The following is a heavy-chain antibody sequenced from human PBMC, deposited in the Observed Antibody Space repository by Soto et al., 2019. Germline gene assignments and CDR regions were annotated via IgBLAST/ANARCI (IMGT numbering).Heavy chain of an antibody. V-gene: IGHV4-34*01. CDR3: ARGRMATIAFAFDI. CDR1: GGSFSGYY. D-gene: IGHD5-12*01. Sequence: QVQLQQWGAGLLKPSETLSLTCAVYGGSFSGYYWSWIRQPPGKGLEWIGEINHSGSTNYNPSLKSRVTISVDTSKNQFSLKLSSVTAADTAVYYCARGRMATIAFAFDIWGQGTMVTVSS. CDR2: INHSGST. J-gene: IGHJ3*02.